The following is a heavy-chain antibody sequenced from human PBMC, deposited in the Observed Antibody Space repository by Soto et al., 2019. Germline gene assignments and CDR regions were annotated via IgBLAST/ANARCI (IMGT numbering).Heavy chain of an antibody. CDR3: ARELLWFGELLGIGY. Sequence: QVQLVESGGGVVQPGRSLRLSCAASGFTFSSYGMHWVRQAPGKGLEWVAVIWYDGSNKYYVDSVKGRFTISRDNSKNTLYLQMNSLRAEDTAVYYCARELLWFGELLGIGYWGQGTLVTVSS. CDR1: GFTFSSYG. CDR2: IWYDGSNK. V-gene: IGHV3-33*01. D-gene: IGHD3-10*01. J-gene: IGHJ4*02.